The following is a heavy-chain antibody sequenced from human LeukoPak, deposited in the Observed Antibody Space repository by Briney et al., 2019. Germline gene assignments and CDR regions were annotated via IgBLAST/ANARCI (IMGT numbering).Heavy chain of an antibody. CDR1: GYTFTSYG. D-gene: IGHD2-2*01. V-gene: IGHV1-18*01. Sequence: ASVKVSCKASGYTFTSYGISWVRQAPGQGREWMGWISAYNGNTNYAQKLQGRVTMTTDTSTSTAYMELRSLRSDDTAVYYCARDQTTSPVRSGLPAALTFDYWGQGTLVTVSS. CDR2: ISAYNGNT. CDR3: ARDQTTSPVRSGLPAALTFDY. J-gene: IGHJ4*02.